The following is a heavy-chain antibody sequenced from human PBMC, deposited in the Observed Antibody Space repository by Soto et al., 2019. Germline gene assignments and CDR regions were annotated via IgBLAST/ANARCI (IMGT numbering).Heavy chain of an antibody. Sequence: SETLSLTCTVSGGSISSYYWSWIRQPPGKGLEWIGYIYYSGSTNYNPSLKSRVTISVDTSKNQFSLKLSSVTAADTAVYYCARDSGSYYAWFDPWGQGTLVTVS. J-gene: IGHJ5*02. D-gene: IGHD1-26*01. V-gene: IGHV4-59*01. CDR2: IYYSGST. CDR1: GGSISSYY. CDR3: ARDSGSYYAWFDP.